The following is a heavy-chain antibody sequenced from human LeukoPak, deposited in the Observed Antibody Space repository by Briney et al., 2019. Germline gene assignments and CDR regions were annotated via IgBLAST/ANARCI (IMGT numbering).Heavy chain of an antibody. CDR3: ARVERYYYDSSGYTYFDY. CDR2: IYYSGST. CDR1: GGSISSYY. V-gene: IGHV4-59*01. J-gene: IGHJ4*02. Sequence: SETLSLTCTVSGGSISSYYWSWIRQPPGKGLEWVGYIYYSGSTNYNPSLKSRVTISVDTSKNQFSLRLSSVTAADTAVYYCARVERYYYDSSGYTYFDYWGQGTLVTVSS. D-gene: IGHD3-22*01.